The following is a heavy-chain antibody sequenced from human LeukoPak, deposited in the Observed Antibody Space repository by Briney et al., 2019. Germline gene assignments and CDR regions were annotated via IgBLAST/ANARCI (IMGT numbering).Heavy chain of an antibody. CDR2: INHSGST. CDR1: GGSFSGYY. D-gene: IGHD3-10*01. CDR3: ARGPYYYNNDAFDI. V-gene: IGHV4-34*01. Sequence: PSETLSLTCAVYGGSFSGYYWSWIRQPPGKGLGWIGEINHSGSTNYNPSLKSRVTISVDTSKNQFSLKLSSVTAADTAVYYCARGPYYYNNDAFDIWGQGTMVTVSS. J-gene: IGHJ3*02.